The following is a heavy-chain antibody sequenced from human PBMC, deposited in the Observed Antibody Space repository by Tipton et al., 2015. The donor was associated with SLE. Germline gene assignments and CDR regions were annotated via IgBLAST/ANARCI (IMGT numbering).Heavy chain of an antibody. CDR3: ARGEDSSSWYFDY. J-gene: IGHJ4*02. CDR1: GFTFSSYW. Sequence: SLRLSCAASGFTFSSYWMHWVRQAPGKGLVWVSRINSDGGSTNYADSVKGRFTISRDNAKNTLYLQMNSLRAEDTAVYYCARGEDSSSWYFDYWGQGTLVTVSS. V-gene: IGHV3-74*01. CDR2: INSDGGST. D-gene: IGHD6-13*01.